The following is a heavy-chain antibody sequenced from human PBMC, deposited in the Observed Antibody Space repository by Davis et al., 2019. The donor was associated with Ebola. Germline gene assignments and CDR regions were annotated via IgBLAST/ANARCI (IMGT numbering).Heavy chain of an antibody. V-gene: IGHV3-30-3*01. CDR3: ARGTHRITMVRGVIPHDY. CDR2: ISYDGSNK. Sequence: PGGSLRLSCAASGFTFSSYAMHWVRQAPGKGLEWVAVISYDGSNKYYADSVKGRFTISRDNSKNTLYLQMNSLRAEDTAVYYCARGTHRITMVRGVIPHDYWGQGTLVTVSS. D-gene: IGHD3-10*01. CDR1: GFTFSSYA. J-gene: IGHJ4*02.